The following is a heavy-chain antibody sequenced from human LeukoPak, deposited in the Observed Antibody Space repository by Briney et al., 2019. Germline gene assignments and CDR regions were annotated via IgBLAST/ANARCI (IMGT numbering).Heavy chain of an antibody. J-gene: IGHJ4*02. D-gene: IGHD2-2*02. CDR3: ARDWCSSTSCYTSPDY. CDR1: GFTFSSYA. Sequence: PGRSLRLSCAASGFTFSSYAMHWVRQAPGKGLEWVAVISYDGSNKYYAGSVKGRFTISRDNSKNTLYLQMNSLRAKDTAVYYCARDWCSSTSCYTSPDYWSQGTLVTVSS. CDR2: ISYDGSNK. V-gene: IGHV3-30*01.